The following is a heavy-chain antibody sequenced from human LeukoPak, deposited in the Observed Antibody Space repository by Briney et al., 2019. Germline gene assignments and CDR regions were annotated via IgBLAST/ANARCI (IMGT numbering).Heavy chain of an antibody. D-gene: IGHD3-10*01. CDR3: ATVSMVRGVTIRPYYYGMDV. V-gene: IGHV1-24*01. CDR1: GYTLTELS. CDR2: FDPEDGET. J-gene: IGHJ6*02. Sequence: ASVKVSCKVSGYTLTELSMHWVRQAPGKGLEWMGGFDPEDGETIYAQKFQGRVTMTEDTSTDTAYMELSSLRSEDTAVYYCATVSMVRGVTIRPYYYGMDVWGQGTTVTVSS.